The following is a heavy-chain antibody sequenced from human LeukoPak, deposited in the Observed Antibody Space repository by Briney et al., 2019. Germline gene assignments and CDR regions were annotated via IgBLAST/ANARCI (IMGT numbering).Heavy chain of an antibody. CDR3: AKGGLTTPLHY. D-gene: IGHD1-14*01. J-gene: IGHJ4*02. CDR2: ISGDGART. CDR1: AFPSSTYV. V-gene: IGHV3-23*01. Sequence: PGGSLRLSCAASAFPSSTYVMSWVRQAPGGGLEWISSISGDGARTYYTNSVKGRLTISRDNPKNTLFLQVNSLRVEDTAVYYCAKGGLTTPLHYWGQGTLVTVSS.